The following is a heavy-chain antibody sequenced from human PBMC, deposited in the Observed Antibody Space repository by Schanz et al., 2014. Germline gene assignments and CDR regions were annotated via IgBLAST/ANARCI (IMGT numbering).Heavy chain of an antibody. V-gene: IGHV3-13*01. CDR1: GFTLSNSD. Sequence: EVQLVESGGGLVQPGGSLRLSCAASGFTLSNSDMHWVRQGTGKGLEWVSTIGYLGETYYRDAVKGRFTVSRDSGQNSFSLQTNSLRAGDSAVYGGAKRRGWDLHYWGQGALVTVSS. CDR3: AKRRGWDLHY. CDR2: IGYLGET. D-gene: IGHD6-19*01. J-gene: IGHJ4*02.